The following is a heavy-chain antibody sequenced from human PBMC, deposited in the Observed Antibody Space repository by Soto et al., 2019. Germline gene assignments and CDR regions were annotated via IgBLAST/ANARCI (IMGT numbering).Heavy chain of an antibody. CDR2: ISYDGSNK. J-gene: IGHJ5*02. CDR3: ARETKYSSSSGDWFDP. Sequence: GGSLRLSCAASGFTFSSYAMHWVRQAPGKGLEWVAVISYDGSNKYYADSVKGRFTISRDNSKNTLYLQMNSLRAEDTAVYYCARETKYSSSSGDWFDPWGQGTLVTVSS. V-gene: IGHV3-30-3*01. CDR1: GFTFSSYA. D-gene: IGHD6-6*01.